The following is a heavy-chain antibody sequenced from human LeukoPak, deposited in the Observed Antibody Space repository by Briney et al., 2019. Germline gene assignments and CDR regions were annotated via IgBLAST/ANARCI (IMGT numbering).Heavy chain of an antibody. D-gene: IGHD4-17*01. CDR3: ARLYGDFVAN. CDR1: GGSFSGYY. J-gene: IGHJ4*02. CDR2: INHSGST. Sequence: PSETLSLTCAVYGGSFSGYYWSWIRQPPGKGLEWIGEINHSGSTNYNPSLKSRVTISVDTSKNQFSLKLSSVTAADTAVYYCARLYGDFVANWGQGTLVTVSS. V-gene: IGHV4-34*01.